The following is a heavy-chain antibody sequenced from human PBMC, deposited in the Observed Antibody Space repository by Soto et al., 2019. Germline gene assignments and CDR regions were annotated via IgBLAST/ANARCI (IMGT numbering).Heavy chain of an antibody. CDR2: IGTSGTVI. CDR1: GLTFSDYE. CDR3: AREELNCGGDCFVY. J-gene: IGHJ4*02. V-gene: IGHV3-48*03. D-gene: IGHD2-21*01. Sequence: QSGGSLRLSCAASGLTFSDYEMNWVRQAPGKGLEWVSYIGTSGTVIYYADSMKGRFTTFRDNAKNSLYLQMNSLRGEDTAIYYCAREELNCGGDCFVYWGQGTLVTVSS.